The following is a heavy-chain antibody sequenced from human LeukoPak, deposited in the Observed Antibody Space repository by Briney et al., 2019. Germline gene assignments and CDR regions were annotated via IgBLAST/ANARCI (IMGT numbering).Heavy chain of an antibody. D-gene: IGHD3-3*01. CDR2: IYYSGST. CDR1: GGSISSGGYY. Sequence: SETLSLTCTVSGGSISSGGYYWSWIRQHPGTGLEWIGYIYYSGSTYYNPSLKSRVTISVDTSKNQFSLKLSSVTAADTAVYYCARDSLDLFFGAHYGMDVWGQGTTVTVSS. V-gene: IGHV4-31*03. CDR3: ARDSLDLFFGAHYGMDV. J-gene: IGHJ6*02.